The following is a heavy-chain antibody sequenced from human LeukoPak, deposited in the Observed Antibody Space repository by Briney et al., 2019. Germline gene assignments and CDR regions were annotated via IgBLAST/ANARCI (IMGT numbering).Heavy chain of an antibody. Sequence: GGSLRLSCAASGFTFSGSAMHWVRQASGKGLEWVGRIRSKANSYATAYAASVKGRFTISRDDSKNTAYLQMNSLKTEDTAVYYCTRSLTEGYCSGGSCYPYYYYYMDVWGKGTTVTISS. J-gene: IGHJ6*03. CDR2: IRSKANSYAT. V-gene: IGHV3-73*01. CDR3: TRSLTEGYCSGGSCYPYYYYYMDV. CDR1: GFTFSGSA. D-gene: IGHD2-15*01.